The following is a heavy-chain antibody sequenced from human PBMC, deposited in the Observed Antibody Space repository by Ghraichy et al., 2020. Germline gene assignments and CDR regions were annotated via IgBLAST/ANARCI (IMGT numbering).Heavy chain of an antibody. Sequence: GGSLRLSCAASGFTFSSYGMHWVRQAPGKGLEWVAFIRYDGSNKYYADSVKGRFTISRDNSKNTLYLQMNSLRAEDTAVYYCAKDGLYSSSSEYYYYYYYMDVWGKGTTVTVSS. CDR2: IRYDGSNK. J-gene: IGHJ6*03. CDR3: AKDGLYSSSSEYYYYYYYMDV. D-gene: IGHD6-6*01. CDR1: GFTFSSYG. V-gene: IGHV3-30*02.